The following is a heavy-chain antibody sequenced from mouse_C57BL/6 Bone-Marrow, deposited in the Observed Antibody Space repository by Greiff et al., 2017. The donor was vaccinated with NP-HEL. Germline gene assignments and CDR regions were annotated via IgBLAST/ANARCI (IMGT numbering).Heavy chain of an antibody. V-gene: IGHV1-74*01. D-gene: IGHD1-1*01. Sequence: VQLQQPGAELVKPGASVKVSCKAPGYTFTSYWMHWVKQRPGQGLEWIGRIHPSDSDTNYNQKFKGKATLTVDKSSSTAYMQLSSLTSEDSAVYYCAIADYYGSSYWYFDVWGTGTTVTVSS. J-gene: IGHJ1*03. CDR2: IHPSDSDT. CDR1: GYTFTSYW. CDR3: AIADYYGSSYWYFDV.